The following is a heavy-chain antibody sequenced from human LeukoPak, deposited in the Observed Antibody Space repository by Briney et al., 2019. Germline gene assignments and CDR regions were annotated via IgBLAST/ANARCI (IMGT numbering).Heavy chain of an antibody. Sequence: SETLSLTCTVSGGSISSSYWSWIRQPPGKGLEWIGYIYYSGSTNYNPSLKSRVTISVDKSKNQFSLKLSSVTAADTAVYYCARRITILARIDPWGQGTLVTVSS. CDR3: ARRITILARIDP. CDR1: GGSISSSY. CDR2: IYYSGST. J-gene: IGHJ5*02. V-gene: IGHV4-59*12. D-gene: IGHD3-3*01.